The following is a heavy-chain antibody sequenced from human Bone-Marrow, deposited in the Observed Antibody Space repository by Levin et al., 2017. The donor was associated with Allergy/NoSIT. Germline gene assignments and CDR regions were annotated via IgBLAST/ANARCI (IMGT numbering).Heavy chain of an antibody. CDR1: GFIFSSYA. CDR2: IWYDGSND. D-gene: IGHD3/OR15-3a*01. J-gene: IGHJ3*02. CDR3: AREFLDSTPRSDAFEI. Sequence: GGSLRLSCEVSGFIFSSYAMHWVRQAPGKGLEWVASIWYDGSNDNYADSVKGRATISRDNSKSTLYLQMISLRVEDTAVYYCAREFLDSTPRSDAFEIWGQGTMVTVSS. V-gene: IGHV3-33*01.